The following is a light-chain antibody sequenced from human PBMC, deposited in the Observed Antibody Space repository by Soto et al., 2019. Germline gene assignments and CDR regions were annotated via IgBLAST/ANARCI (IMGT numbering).Light chain of an antibody. CDR3: QQYTTRSPWT. Sequence: EILMTQSPATLSVSPGDRATLSCRASQSVSTNLAWYQQRPGQAPRLLIFGASTRAAGIPARFSGSGSGTEFTLTNSSLQSDDFAVYYCQQYTTRSPWTFGQGTKVDLK. CDR2: GAS. J-gene: IGKJ1*01. CDR1: QSVSTN. V-gene: IGKV3-15*01.